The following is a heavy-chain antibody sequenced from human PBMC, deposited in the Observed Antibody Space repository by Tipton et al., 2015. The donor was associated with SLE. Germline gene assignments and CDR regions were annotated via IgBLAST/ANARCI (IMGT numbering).Heavy chain of an antibody. J-gene: IGHJ2*01. CDR3: ARRGIAVAGIHWYFDL. V-gene: IGHV4-38-2*01. CDR2: IYHSGST. D-gene: IGHD6-19*01. CDR1: GYSISSGYY. Sequence: TLSLTCAVSGYSISSGYYWGWIRQPPGKGLEWIGSIYHSGSTYYNPSLKSRVTISVDTSKNQFSLKLSFVTAADTAVYYCARRGIAVAGIHWYFDLWGRGTLVTVSS.